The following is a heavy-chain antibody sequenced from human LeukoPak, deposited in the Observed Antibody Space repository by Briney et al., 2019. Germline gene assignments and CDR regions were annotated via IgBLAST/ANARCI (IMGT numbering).Heavy chain of an antibody. CDR3: ARDLYADFWSGSVFDY. CDR2: ISGGGGTT. J-gene: IGHJ4*02. D-gene: IGHD3-3*01. CDR1: GFSFSSYA. V-gene: IGHV3-23*01. Sequence: GGPLRLSCEASGFSFSSYATSWVRQAPGKGLEWVSGISGGGGTTYYAGSVKGRFTISRDISKNTLYLQMSSLRAGDTAVYYCARDLYADFWSGSVFDYWGRGTLVTVSS.